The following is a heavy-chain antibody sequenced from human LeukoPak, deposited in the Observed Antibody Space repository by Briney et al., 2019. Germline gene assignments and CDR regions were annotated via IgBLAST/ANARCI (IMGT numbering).Heavy chain of an antibody. V-gene: IGHV4-59*01. Sequence: SETLSLTCTVSGGSISGSYWSWIRQPPGKGLEWIGYIYYSGSTNYNPSLKSRVTISVDTSKNQFSLKLSSVTAADTAVYYCGRVNYGDNGMDVWGQGTTVTVSS. CDR2: IYYSGST. D-gene: IGHD4-17*01. CDR1: GGSISGSY. J-gene: IGHJ6*02. CDR3: GRVNYGDNGMDV.